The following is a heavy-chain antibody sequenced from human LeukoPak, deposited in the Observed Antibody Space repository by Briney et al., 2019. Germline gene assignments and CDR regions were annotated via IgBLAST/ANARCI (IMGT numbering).Heavy chain of an antibody. CDR2: IPIFGTA. Sequence: IPIFGTANYAQKFQRRVTITAEETTSTAYMELSSLRSEDTAVYYCARDSSRGYSGYESDYWGQGTLVTVSS. J-gene: IGHJ4*02. V-gene: IGHV1-69*01. CDR3: ARDSSRGYSGYESDY. D-gene: IGHD5-12*01.